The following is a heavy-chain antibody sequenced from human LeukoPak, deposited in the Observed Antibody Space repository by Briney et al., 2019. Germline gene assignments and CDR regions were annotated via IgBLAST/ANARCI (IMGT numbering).Heavy chain of an antibody. J-gene: IGHJ4*02. CDR2: IKQDESEK. Sequence: PGGSLRLSCEASGFTFNNYWMSWFRQAPGKALEWVANIKQDESEKNYVDSVKGRFTISRDNVKNSLYLQMNSLRAEDTAVYSCARVNDYDSGSLYRPIDYWGQGTLVTVSS. CDR1: GFTFNNYW. D-gene: IGHD3-10*01. CDR3: ARVNDYDSGSLYRPIDY. V-gene: IGHV3-7*01.